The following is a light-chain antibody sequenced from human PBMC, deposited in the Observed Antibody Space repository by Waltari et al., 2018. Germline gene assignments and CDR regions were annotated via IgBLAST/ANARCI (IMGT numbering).Light chain of an antibody. Sequence: QAAPPPPGPVSRSPGPSLTTSCTEPNNDVVSCNLVSWYQHHPGKAPKVMIYEVTKRPSGVSNRFSGSKSGNTASLTISGLQAEDEADYYCCSHAGSRTLVFGGGTKLTVL. J-gene: IGLJ2*01. CDR1: NNDVVSCNL. V-gene: IGLV2-23*02. CDR2: EVT. CDR3: CSHAGSRTLV.